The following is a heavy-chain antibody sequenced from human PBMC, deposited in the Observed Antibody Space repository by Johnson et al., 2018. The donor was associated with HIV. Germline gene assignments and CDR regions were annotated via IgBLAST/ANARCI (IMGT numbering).Heavy chain of an antibody. D-gene: IGHD6-6*01. CDR1: GFTVSSNY. CDR3: ARRGYSSSGGAFDI. CDR2: LYSGGST. Sequence: VQLVESGGGLVQPWGSLRLSCAASGFTVSSNYLSWVRQAPGKGLEWVSVLYSGGSTYYADSVKGRFTILRDNSKNTLYLQINSLRAEDTAVYYCARRGYSSSGGAFDIWGQGTMVTVSS. J-gene: IGHJ3*02. V-gene: IGHV3-66*01.